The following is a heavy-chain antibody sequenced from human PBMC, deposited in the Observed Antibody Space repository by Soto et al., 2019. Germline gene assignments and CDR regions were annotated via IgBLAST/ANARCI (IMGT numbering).Heavy chain of an antibody. V-gene: IGHV4-34*01. J-gene: IGHJ6*01. CDR1: GGFFSGYY. CDR2: INHSGST. Sequence: SEALSLTCAVYGGFFSGYYWSWIRQPPWKGLEWIGEINHSGSTNYNPSLKSRVTISVDTSKNQFSLKLSSVTAADTAVYYCATHAAPYYDFWSGYYTGTYYYYGMDVWGQGTTVTVSS. CDR3: ATHAAPYYDFWSGYYTGTYYYYGMDV. D-gene: IGHD3-3*01.